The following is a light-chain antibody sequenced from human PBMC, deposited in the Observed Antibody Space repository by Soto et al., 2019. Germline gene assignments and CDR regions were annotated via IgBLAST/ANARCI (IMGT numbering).Light chain of an antibody. CDR1: NIGSKS. J-gene: IGLJ2*01. V-gene: IGLV3-21*02. Sequence: SYELTQPPSVSVAPGQTATVTCGADNIGSKSVHWYQKKAGQAPLLVVFADSDRPPGIPARFSAFNSGNTATLTISMVEDGHEADYYCHVWDISAEQVVFGGGTKLTVL. CDR2: ADS. CDR3: HVWDISAEQVV.